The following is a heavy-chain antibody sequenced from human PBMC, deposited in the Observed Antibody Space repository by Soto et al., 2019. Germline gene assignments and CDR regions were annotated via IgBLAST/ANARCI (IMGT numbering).Heavy chain of an antibody. CDR2: IFYSGRL. D-gene: IGHD1-26*01. J-gene: IGHJ4*02. CDR3: ASEGGGYRFDY. Sequence: SETLSLTCTVSGGSITSSSYYWGWIRQPPGKGLEWIGYIFYSGRLKYNPSLRSRLTISVAPSKNQISLSLTSVTAAGTAVYYCASEGGGYRFDYRGQGTLVTVPS. CDR1: GGSITSSSYY. V-gene: IGHV4-61*05.